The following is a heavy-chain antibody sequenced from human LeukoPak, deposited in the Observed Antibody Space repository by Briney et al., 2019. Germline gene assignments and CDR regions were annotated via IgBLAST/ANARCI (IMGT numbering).Heavy chain of an antibody. CDR1: GFTFGSYW. Sequence: PGGSLRLSCAASGFTFGSYWMHWVRQAPGKGLEWMGGFDPEDGETIYAQKFQGRVTMTEDTSTDTAYMELSSLRSEDTAVYYCATYGDSSGYYPARFDYWGQGTLVTVSS. V-gene: IGHV1-24*01. J-gene: IGHJ4*02. CDR3: ATYGDSSGYYPARFDY. CDR2: FDPEDGET. D-gene: IGHD3-22*01.